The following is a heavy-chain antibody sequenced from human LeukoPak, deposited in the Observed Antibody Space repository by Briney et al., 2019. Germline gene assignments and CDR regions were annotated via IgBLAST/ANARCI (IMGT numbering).Heavy chain of an antibody. CDR2: IIPIFGTA. Sequence: GSSVKVSCKASGGTFSSYAISWVRQAPGQGLEWMGGIIPIFGTANYAQKFQGRVTITADESTSTAYMELSSLRSEDTAVYYCARDPGVDIVATIDYWGQGTLVTVSS. D-gene: IGHD5-12*01. CDR3: ARDPGVDIVATIDY. V-gene: IGHV1-69*01. J-gene: IGHJ4*02. CDR1: GGTFSSYA.